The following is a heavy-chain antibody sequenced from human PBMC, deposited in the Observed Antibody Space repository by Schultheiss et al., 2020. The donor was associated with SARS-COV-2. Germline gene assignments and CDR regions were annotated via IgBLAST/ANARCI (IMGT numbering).Heavy chain of an antibody. V-gene: IGHV3-30*07. CDR3: ARALSRGGPIDP. D-gene: IGHD2/OR15-2a*01. CDR1: GFTFSSYA. J-gene: IGHJ5*02. CDR2: LSHDGHNK. Sequence: GGSLRLSCSASGFTFSSYALHWVRQAPGKGLEWVAVLSHDGHNKVYADYVKGRFAISRDNAKNTLYLQMDSLRDEDTAVYYCARALSRGGPIDPWGQGTLVTVSS.